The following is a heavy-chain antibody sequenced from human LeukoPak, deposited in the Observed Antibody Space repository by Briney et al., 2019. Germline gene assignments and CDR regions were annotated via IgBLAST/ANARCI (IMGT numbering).Heavy chain of an antibody. CDR2: IRYDGSNK. Sequence: GGSLRLSCAASGFTFSSYGMHWVRQAPGKGLEWVAFIRYDGSNKYYADSVKGRFTISRDNSKHTLYLQMNSLRAEDTAVYYCAKGITVTYSYYFDYWGQGTLVTVSS. D-gene: IGHD4-17*01. CDR3: AKGITVTYSYYFDY. V-gene: IGHV3-30*02. CDR1: GFTFSSYG. J-gene: IGHJ4*02.